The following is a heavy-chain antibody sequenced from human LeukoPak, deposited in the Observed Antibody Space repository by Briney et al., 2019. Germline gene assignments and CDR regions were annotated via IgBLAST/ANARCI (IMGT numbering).Heavy chain of an antibody. J-gene: IGHJ5*02. CDR2: IYYSGST. D-gene: IGHD3-22*01. Sequence: PSETLSLTCTVSGGSISSGGYYWNWIRQHPGKGLEWIGYIYYSGSTYYNPSLKSRVTISVDTSKNQFSLKLSSVTAANTAVYYCARANYYDSSGLIDPWGQGTLVTVSP. V-gene: IGHV4-31*03. CDR3: ARANYYDSSGLIDP. CDR1: GGSISSGGYY.